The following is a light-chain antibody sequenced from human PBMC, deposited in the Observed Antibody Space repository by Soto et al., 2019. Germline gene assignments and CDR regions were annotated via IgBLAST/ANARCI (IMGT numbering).Light chain of an antibody. CDR3: SSYVVSYNWV. V-gene: IGLV2-8*01. CDR2: QVT. CDR1: SSDVGEENY. Sequence: QSALTQPPSASGSPGQSVTITCSGTSSDVGEENYVSWYQQHPGKAPKLIIYQVTKRPSGVPYRFSGSKSGNTASLTVSGLQAEDEADYYCSSYVVSYNWVFGGGTKLTVL. J-gene: IGLJ3*02.